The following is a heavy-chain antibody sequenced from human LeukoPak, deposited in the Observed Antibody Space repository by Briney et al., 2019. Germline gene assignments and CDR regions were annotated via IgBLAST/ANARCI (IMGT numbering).Heavy chain of an antibody. V-gene: IGHV4-38-2*02. CDR3: ARDPGIAVAGFDY. D-gene: IGHD6-19*01. CDR2: IYHSGST. J-gene: IGHJ4*02. Sequence: SETLSLTCAVSDYSISIGYYWGWIRQPPGKGLEWIGSIYHSGSTYYNPSLKSRVTISVDTSKNQFSLKLSSVTAADTAVYYCARDPGIAVAGFDYWGQGTLVTVSS. CDR1: DYSISIGYY.